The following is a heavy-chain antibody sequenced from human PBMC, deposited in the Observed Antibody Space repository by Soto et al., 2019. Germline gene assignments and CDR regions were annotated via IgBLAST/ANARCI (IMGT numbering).Heavy chain of an antibody. D-gene: IGHD5-18*01. CDR2: IWYDGSNK. J-gene: IGHJ6*02. V-gene: IGHV3-33*01. CDR3: ARDGSDTAILPMDV. Sequence: ESGGGVVQPGRSLRLSCAASGFTFSSYGMHWVRQAPGKGLEWVAVIWYDGSNKYYADSVKGRFTISRDNSKNTLYLQMNSLRAEDTAVYYCARDGSDTAILPMDVWGQGTTVTVSS. CDR1: GFTFSSYG.